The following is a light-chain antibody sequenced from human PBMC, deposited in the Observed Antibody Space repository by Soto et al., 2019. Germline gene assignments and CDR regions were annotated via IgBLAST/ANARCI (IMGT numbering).Light chain of an antibody. V-gene: IGKV1-6*01. Sequence: AIQMTQSPSSLSASVGDRVTITCRTSQGIRNDLGWYQQKPGKAPKLLIYAASSLETGVPSRFSGSGSGTDFTLTISSLQPEDFATYYCLQDYIYTPTFGQGTKLEIK. CDR3: LQDYIYTPT. CDR2: AAS. J-gene: IGKJ2*01. CDR1: QGIRND.